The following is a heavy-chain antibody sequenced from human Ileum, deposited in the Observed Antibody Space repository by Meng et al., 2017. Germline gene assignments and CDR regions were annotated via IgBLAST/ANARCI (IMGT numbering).Heavy chain of an antibody. CDR3: AVGPASEWFFDS. CDR1: GGSSSGDY. J-gene: IGHJ4*02. D-gene: IGHD3-3*01. V-gene: IGHV4-34*01. Sequence: QAPLHQGGPGLLKPPETLSLTGAVDGGSSSGDYWSWLRQTPGKGLEWIGEINRGGATNYSPSLRSRATISIDTSKNQFSLNLTSVTAADTAVYYCAVGPASEWFFDSWGQGSLVTVSS. CDR2: INRGGAT.